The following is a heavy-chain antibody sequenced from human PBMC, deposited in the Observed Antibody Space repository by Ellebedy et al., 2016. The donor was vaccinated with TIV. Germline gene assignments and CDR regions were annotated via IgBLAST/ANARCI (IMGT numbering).Heavy chain of an antibody. Sequence: GGSLRLXCAASGFTFSSYSMNWVRQAPGKGLEWVSSISSSSSYIYYADSVKGRFTISRDNAKNSLYLQMNSLRAEDTAVYYCAREPGIAAAGTYYYMDVWGKGTTVTVSS. CDR3: AREPGIAAAGTYYYMDV. D-gene: IGHD6-13*01. CDR2: ISSSSSYI. CDR1: GFTFSSYS. J-gene: IGHJ6*03. V-gene: IGHV3-21*01.